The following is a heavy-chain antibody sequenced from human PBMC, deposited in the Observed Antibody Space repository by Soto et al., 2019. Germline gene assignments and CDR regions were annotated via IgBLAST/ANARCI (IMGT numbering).Heavy chain of an antibody. CDR3: ARWIAYYYYYGMDV. J-gene: IGHJ6*02. CDR2: IYHSGST. D-gene: IGHD2-2*03. CDR1: GGFISSSNW. V-gene: IGHV4-4*02. Sequence: SETLSLTCAVSGGFISSSNWWSWVRQPPGKGLEWIGEIYHSGSTNYNPSLKSRVTISVDKSKNQFSLKLSSVTAADTAVYYCARWIAYYYYYGMDVWGQGTTVTVSS.